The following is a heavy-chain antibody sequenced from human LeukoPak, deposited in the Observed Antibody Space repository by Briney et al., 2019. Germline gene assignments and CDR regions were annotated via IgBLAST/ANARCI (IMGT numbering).Heavy chain of an antibody. J-gene: IGHJ4*02. CDR3: AKGYYDCVWGSYYFDY. CDR2: LYSGGNT. V-gene: IGHV3-53*01. Sequence: GWSLRLSCAASGSTVSSTSMRWVLQAPGKGLECVSVLYSGGNTYYADSVKGRFTISRDNSKNTVYLQMNSLRADDTAVYYCAKGYYDCVWGSYYFDYWGQGTLVTVSS. CDR1: GSTVSSTS. D-gene: IGHD3-16*01.